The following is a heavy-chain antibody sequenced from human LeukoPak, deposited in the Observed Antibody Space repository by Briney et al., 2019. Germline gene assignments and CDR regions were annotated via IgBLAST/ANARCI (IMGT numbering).Heavy chain of an antibody. V-gene: IGHV1-69*04. Sequence: ASVRVSFKASGGTFSSYAISWVRQAPGQGLEWMGRIIPILGIANYAQKFQGRVTITADKSTSTAYMELSSLRSEDTAVYYCARDMAVVPAAPNRFDPWGQGTLVTVSS. CDR3: ARDMAVVPAAPNRFDP. CDR2: IIPILGIA. J-gene: IGHJ5*02. CDR1: GGTFSSYA. D-gene: IGHD2-2*01.